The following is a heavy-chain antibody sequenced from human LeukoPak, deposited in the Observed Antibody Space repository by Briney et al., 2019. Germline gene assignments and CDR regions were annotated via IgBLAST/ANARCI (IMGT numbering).Heavy chain of an antibody. CDR2: INHSGST. CDR3: ARGVQAAAGTYYFDY. J-gene: IGHJ4*02. Sequence: KPSETLSLTCAAYGGSFSGYDRSWIRQPPGKGLEWVWEINHSGSTNYNPSLKSRVTISVDTSKNQFSLKLSSVTAADTAVYYCARGVQAAAGTYYFDYWGQGTLVTVSS. CDR1: GGSFSGYD. V-gene: IGHV4-34*01. D-gene: IGHD6-13*01.